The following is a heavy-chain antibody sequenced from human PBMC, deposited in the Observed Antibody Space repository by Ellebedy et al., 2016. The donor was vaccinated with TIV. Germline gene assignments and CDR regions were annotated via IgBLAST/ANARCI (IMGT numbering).Heavy chain of an antibody. V-gene: IGHV5-51*01. CDR1: GHSFTSYW. CDR2: IYPGDSDT. J-gene: IGHJ4*02. D-gene: IGHD3-16*02. CDR3: ARLPPFTFGGLIDPYFDY. Sequence: GGSLRLSXKGSGHSFTSYWIGWVRQMPGKGLEWMGIIYPGDSDTRYSPSFQGQVTISADKSISTAYLQWSSLKASDTAMYYCARLPPFTFGGLIDPYFDYWGQGTLVTVSS.